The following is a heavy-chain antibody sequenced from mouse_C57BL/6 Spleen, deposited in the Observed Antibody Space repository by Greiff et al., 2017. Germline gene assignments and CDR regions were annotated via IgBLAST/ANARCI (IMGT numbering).Heavy chain of an antibody. CDR3: ARGYYGSRNWYFDV. V-gene: IGHV5-6*01. Sequence: VQLQQSGGDLVKPGGSLKLSCAASGFTFSSYGMSWVRQTPDKRLEWVATISSGGSYTYYPDSVKGRFTICRDNAKNTLYLQMCSLKSAYTAMYSCARGYYGSRNWYFDVWGPGTTVTVSS. D-gene: IGHD1-1*01. J-gene: IGHJ1*01. CDR1: GFTFSSYG. CDR2: ISSGGSYT.